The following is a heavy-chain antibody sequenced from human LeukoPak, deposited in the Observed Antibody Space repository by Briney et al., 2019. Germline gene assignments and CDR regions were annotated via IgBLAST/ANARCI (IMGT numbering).Heavy chain of an antibody. CDR3: ARAPTTNWGSSYFDL. J-gene: IGHJ2*01. CDR1: GFTFSTYV. Sequence: GGSLRLSCAASGFTFSTYVMNWFRQAPGKGLEWVSTISVGAEYIFYADSVKGRFTISRDDSNNALYLQMHSLRAEDTAVYYCARAPTTNWGSSYFDLWGRGTLVIVSS. D-gene: IGHD7-27*01. V-gene: IGHV3-23*01. CDR2: ISVGAEYI.